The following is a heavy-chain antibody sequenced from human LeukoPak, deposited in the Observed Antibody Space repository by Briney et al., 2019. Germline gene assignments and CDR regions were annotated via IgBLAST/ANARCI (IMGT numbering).Heavy chain of an antibody. CDR3: ARVDSAMASGDAFDI. CDR2: INPSGGST. Sequence: GASVKVSCKASGYTFTSYYMHWVRQAPGQGPEWMGIINPSGGSTSYAQKFQGRVTMTRDTSTSTVYMELSRPRSGDTAVYYSARVDSAMASGDAFDIWGKGTMVTVSS. CDR1: GYTFTSYY. J-gene: IGHJ3*02. V-gene: IGHV1-46*01. D-gene: IGHD5-18*01.